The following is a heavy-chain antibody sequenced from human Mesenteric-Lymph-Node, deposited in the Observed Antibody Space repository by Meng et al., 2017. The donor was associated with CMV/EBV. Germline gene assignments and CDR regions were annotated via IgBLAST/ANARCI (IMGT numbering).Heavy chain of an antibody. D-gene: IGHD3-22*01. J-gene: IGHJ4*01. CDR3: ARVGYYDSGGCHFDY. Sequence: ASVQVSCKASGYTFIGYYILWVRQAPGQGLEWMGWINPHSCDTYYLQKFHGRVTLTRDTSISTAFIDLSRLTSGDTAVYYCARVGYYDSGGCHFDYWGQGTLVTVSS. CDR1: GYTFIGYY. V-gene: IGHV1-2*02. CDR2: INPHSCDT.